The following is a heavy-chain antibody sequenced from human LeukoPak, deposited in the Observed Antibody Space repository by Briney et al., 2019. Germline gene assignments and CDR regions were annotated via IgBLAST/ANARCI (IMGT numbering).Heavy chain of an antibody. V-gene: IGHV4-39*07. Sequence: PSETLSLTCTVSGGSISSSSYYWGWIRQPPGKGLEWIGSIYYSGSTYYNPSLKSRVTISVDTSKNQFSLKLSSVTAADTAVYYCAREYNWNYPDYWGQGTLVTVSS. CDR1: GGSISSSSYY. D-gene: IGHD1-20*01. J-gene: IGHJ4*02. CDR2: IYYSGST. CDR3: AREYNWNYPDY.